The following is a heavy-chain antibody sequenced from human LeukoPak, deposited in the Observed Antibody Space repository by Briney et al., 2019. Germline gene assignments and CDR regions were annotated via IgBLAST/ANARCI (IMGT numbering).Heavy chain of an antibody. CDR3: ARPASPLPATSRTFPFDL. D-gene: IGHD2-2*01. V-gene: IGHV4-34*01. CDR2: INHSGST. Sequence: KPSETLSPTCVVYDDSFSAYYWSWIRQPPGKGLEWIGEINHSGSTNYNPSLKSRVTISMDTSMHRFSLKLSSVTAADTAVYYCARPASPLPATSRTFPFDLWGQGTMVTVSS. J-gene: IGHJ3*01. CDR1: DDSFSAYY.